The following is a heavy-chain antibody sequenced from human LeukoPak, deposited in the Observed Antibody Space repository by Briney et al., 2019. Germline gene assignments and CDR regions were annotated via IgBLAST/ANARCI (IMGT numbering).Heavy chain of an antibody. CDR2: ISGSGGST. CDR1: GFTFSSYA. J-gene: IGHJ4*02. Sequence: PGGSLRLSCAASGFTFSSYAMHWVRQAPGKGLEWVSAISGSGGSTYYADSVKGRFTISRDNSKNTLYLQMNSLRAEDTAVYYCAKNERYYDSSGIGTHYWGQGTLVTVSS. D-gene: IGHD3-22*01. V-gene: IGHV3-23*01. CDR3: AKNERYYDSSGIGTHY.